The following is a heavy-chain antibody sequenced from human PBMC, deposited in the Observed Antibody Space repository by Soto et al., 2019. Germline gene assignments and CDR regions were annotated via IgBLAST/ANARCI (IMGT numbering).Heavy chain of an antibody. D-gene: IGHD3-10*01. Sequence: GASVKVSCKASGYTFTSYGISWVRQAPGQGLEWMGWISAYNGNTYYAQKLQGRVTMTTDTSTRTAYMELRSLRSDDTAVYYCARDYYGSGSYYTDVFDIWGQGTMVTVSS. CDR1: GYTFTSYG. V-gene: IGHV1-18*01. CDR2: ISAYNGNT. CDR3: ARDYYGSGSYYTDVFDI. J-gene: IGHJ3*02.